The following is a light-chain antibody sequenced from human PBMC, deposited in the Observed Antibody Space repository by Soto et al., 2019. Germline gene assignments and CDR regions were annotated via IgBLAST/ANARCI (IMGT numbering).Light chain of an antibody. CDR2: EVN. V-gene: IGLV2-18*02. J-gene: IGLJ2*01. Sequence: QSALTQPRSVSGSPGQSVTISCTGTSSDVGTYNRVSWYQEPPGTAPKLMIYEVNNRPSGVPDRFSGSKSGNTASLTISGLQAEDEDDYYCSSYTSSSTLLFGGGTKLTVL. CDR3: SSYTSSSTLL. CDR1: SSDVGTYNR.